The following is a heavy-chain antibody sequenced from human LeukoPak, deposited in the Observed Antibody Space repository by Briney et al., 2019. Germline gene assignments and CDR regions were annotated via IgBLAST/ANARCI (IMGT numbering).Heavy chain of an antibody. CDR2: INPNSGGT. J-gene: IGHJ5*02. Sequence: ASVKVSCKASGYTFTGYYMHWVRQAPGQGLEWMGWINPNSGGTNYAQKFQGWVTMTRDTSISTAYMELSRLRSDDTAVYYCARDQALLWFGDLIPWGQGTLVTVSS. V-gene: IGHV1-2*04. CDR3: ARDQALLWFGDLIP. CDR1: GYTFTGYY. D-gene: IGHD3-10*01.